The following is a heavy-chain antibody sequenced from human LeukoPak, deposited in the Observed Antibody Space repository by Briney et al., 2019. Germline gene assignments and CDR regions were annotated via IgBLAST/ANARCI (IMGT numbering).Heavy chain of an antibody. CDR2: ISGSGGST. Sequence: TGGSLRPSCAASGFIFSSYAMSWVRQAPGKGLEWVSAISGSGGSTYYADSVKGRFTISRDNSKNTLYLQMNSLRAEDTAVYYCARDRVATINYYGMDVWGQGTTVTVSS. CDR3: ARDRVATINYYGMDV. J-gene: IGHJ6*02. V-gene: IGHV3-23*01. D-gene: IGHD5-12*01. CDR1: GFIFSSYA.